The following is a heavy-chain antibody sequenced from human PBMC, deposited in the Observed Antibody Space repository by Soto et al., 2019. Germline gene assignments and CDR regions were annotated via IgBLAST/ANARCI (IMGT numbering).Heavy chain of an antibody. CDR3: ARDRPTSSIRARDYYYAMDV. J-gene: IGHJ6*02. V-gene: IGHV1-3*01. CDR1: GYTFTSYA. Sequence: GASVKVSCKASGYTFTSYAMHWVRQAPGQRLEWMGWINAGNGNTKYSQKFQGRVTITRDTSASTAYMELSSLRSDDTAVYYCARDRPTSSIRARDYYYAMDVWGQGTTVTVSS. CDR2: INAGNGNT. D-gene: IGHD6-6*01.